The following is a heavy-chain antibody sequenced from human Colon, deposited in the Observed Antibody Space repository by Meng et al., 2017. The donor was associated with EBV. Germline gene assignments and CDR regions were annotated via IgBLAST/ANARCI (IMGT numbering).Heavy chain of an antibody. CDR3: ARGKQDAWELLAY. CDR2: IDDSGST. V-gene: IGHV4-4*02. CDR1: GVSISSNIR. J-gene: IGHJ4*02. D-gene: IGHD1-26*01. Sequence: QGQPEASGPGLVTPSGTLSLTCGVSGVSISSNIRWTWVRQPPGKGLEWIGDIDDSGSTNYNPSLNSRISISLDKSKNHFSLKVNSVTAADTAVYYCARGKQDAWELLAYWGQGALVTVSS.